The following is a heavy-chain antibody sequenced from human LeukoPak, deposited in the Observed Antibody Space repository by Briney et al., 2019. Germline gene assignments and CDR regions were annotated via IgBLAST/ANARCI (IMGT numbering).Heavy chain of an antibody. D-gene: IGHD3-9*01. CDR2: INHSGST. V-gene: IGHV4-34*01. Sequence: SETLSLTCAVYGGSFSGYYWSWIRQPPGKGLEWIGEINHSGSTNYNPPLKNRVTISVDTSKNQFSLKLSSVTAADTAVYYCARGRFTNCDILTQPTNQYYFDYWGQGTLVTVSS. CDR3: ARGRFTNCDILTQPTNQYYFDY. CDR1: GGSFSGYY. J-gene: IGHJ4*02.